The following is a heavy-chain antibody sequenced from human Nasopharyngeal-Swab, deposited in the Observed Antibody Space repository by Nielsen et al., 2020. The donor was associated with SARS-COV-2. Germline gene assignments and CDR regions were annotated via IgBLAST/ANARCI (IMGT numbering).Heavy chain of an antibody. D-gene: IGHD1-26*01. CDR3: ARDRRTSIVGATLHFDY. CDR1: GYTFTSYD. J-gene: IGHJ4*02. V-gene: IGHV1-18*01. Sequence: ASVKVSCKASGYTFTSYDINWVRQATGQGLEWMGWISAYNGNTNYAQKLQGRVTMTTDTSTSTAYMELRSLRSDDTTVYYCARDRRTSIVGATLHFDYWGQGTLVAVSS. CDR2: ISAYNGNT.